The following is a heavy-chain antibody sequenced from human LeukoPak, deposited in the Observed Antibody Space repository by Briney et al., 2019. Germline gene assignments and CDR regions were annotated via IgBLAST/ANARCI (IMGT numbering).Heavy chain of an antibody. CDR2: VYYNGNT. Sequence: PSETLSLTCTVSGGSISGYYWTWIRQPPGKGLDGIGFVYYNGNTRYNPSLKSRVTIPVDTSKNQFSLRLTSVTAADTAVYYCARDNDAYGDYAFDYWGQGTLVTVSS. V-gene: IGHV4-59*12. CDR1: GGSISGYY. J-gene: IGHJ4*02. CDR3: ARDNDAYGDYAFDY. D-gene: IGHD4-17*01.